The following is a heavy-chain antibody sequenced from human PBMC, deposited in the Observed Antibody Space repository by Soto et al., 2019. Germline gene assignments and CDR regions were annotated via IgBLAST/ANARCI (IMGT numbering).Heavy chain of an antibody. J-gene: IGHJ3*02. CDR3: LRDGSGSYYNVLDAFDI. CDR2: IKSKTDGGTT. V-gene: IGHV3-15*07. CDR1: GFTFSNAW. Sequence: GGSLRLSCAASGFTFSNAWMNWVRQAPGKGLEWVGRIKSKTDGGTTDYAAPVKGRFTISRDDSKNTLYLQMNSLKTEDSAVYYCLRDGSGSYYNVLDAFDIWGQGTMVTVSS. D-gene: IGHD3-10*01.